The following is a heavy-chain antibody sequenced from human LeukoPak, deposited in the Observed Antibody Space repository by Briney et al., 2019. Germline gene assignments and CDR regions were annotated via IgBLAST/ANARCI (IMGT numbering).Heavy chain of an antibody. Sequence: GGSLRLSCAASGFTFSSYSMNWVRQAPGKGLEWVSSISSSSSYIYYADSVKGRFTISRDNAKNSLHLQMNSLGAEDTAVYYCASQVVPAALSDYWGQGTLVTVSS. CDR3: ASQVVPAALSDY. CDR1: GFTFSSYS. D-gene: IGHD2-2*01. V-gene: IGHV3-21*01. J-gene: IGHJ4*02. CDR2: ISSSSSYI.